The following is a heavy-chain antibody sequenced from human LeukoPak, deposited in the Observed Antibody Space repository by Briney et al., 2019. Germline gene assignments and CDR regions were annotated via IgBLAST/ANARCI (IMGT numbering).Heavy chain of an antibody. CDR3: ARDRFNWNLNSLDY. CDR1: GFTFSSYW. J-gene: IGHJ4*02. CDR2: INSDGSST. V-gene: IGHV3-74*01. Sequence: PGGSLRLSCAASGFTFSSYWMHWVRRAPGKGLVWVSRINSDGSSTSYADSVKGRFTISRDNAKNTLYLQMNSLRAEDTAVYYCARDRFNWNLNSLDYWGQGTLVTVSS. D-gene: IGHD1-1*01.